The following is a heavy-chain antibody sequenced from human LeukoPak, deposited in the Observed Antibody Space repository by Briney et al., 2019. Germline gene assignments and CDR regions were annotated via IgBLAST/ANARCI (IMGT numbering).Heavy chain of an antibody. V-gene: IGHV4-34*01. J-gene: IGHJ4*02. D-gene: IGHD5-24*01. CDR2: INHSGST. CDR1: GGSFSGYY. Sequence: SETLSLTCAVYGGSFSGYYWSWIRQPPGKGLEWIGEINHSGSTNYNPSLKSRVTISVDTSKNQFSLKLSSVTAADTAVYYCARHLRWLQSRPFFDYWGQGTLVTVSS. CDR3: ARHLRWLQSRPFFDY.